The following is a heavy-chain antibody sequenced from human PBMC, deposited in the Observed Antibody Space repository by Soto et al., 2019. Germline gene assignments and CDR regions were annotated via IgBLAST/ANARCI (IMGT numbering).Heavy chain of an antibody. CDR2: ISPPGGTT. V-gene: IGHV3-23*01. Sequence: GASLTLSCLASGFTFSRLAMSWVRQAPGKGLEWVSTISPPGGTTFYADSARGRFTISRDNSKNTLYLELNSLRAEDTAIYYCAKDLTPIQLWPSSFDFWGQGT. CDR1: GFTFSRLA. J-gene: IGHJ4*02. D-gene: IGHD5-18*01. CDR3: AKDLTPIQLWPSSFDF.